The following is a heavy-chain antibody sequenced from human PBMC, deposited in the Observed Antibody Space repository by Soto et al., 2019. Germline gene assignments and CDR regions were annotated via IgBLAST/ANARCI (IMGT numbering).Heavy chain of an antibody. J-gene: IGHJ6*02. CDR3: GRDLLGYDFWSGYYRVRYYYYGMDV. CDR2: ISYDGSNK. CDR1: GFTFSSYA. D-gene: IGHD3-3*01. V-gene: IGHV3-30-3*01. Sequence: PGGSLSLSCAASGFTFSSYAMHWVRQAPGKGLEWVAVISYDGSNKYNADSVKRRFTISRDNSKNTLYLQMNSLRAEDTAVYYCGRDLLGYDFWSGYYRVRYYYYGMDVWGHGTTVTVSS.